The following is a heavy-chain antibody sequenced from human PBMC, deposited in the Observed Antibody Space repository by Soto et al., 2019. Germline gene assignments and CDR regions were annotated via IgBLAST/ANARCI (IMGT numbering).Heavy chain of an antibody. J-gene: IGHJ4*02. V-gene: IGHV3-30-3*01. CDR1: GFTFSSYA. CDR2: ISYDGSNK. D-gene: IGHD3-10*01. CDR3: ARDIVMSVSLSVWFGESGPFDY. Sequence: GGSLRLSCAASGFTFSSYAMHWVRQAPGKGLEWVAVISYDGSNKYYADSVKGRFTIPRDNSKNTLYLQMNSLRAEDTAVYYCARDIVMSVSLSVWFGESGPFDYWGQGTLVTVSS.